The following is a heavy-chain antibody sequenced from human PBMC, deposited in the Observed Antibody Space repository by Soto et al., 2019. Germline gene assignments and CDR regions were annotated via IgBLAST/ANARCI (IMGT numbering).Heavy chain of an antibody. CDR1: GFTFRTYW. V-gene: IGHV3-74*01. CDR2: INTDGSGT. D-gene: IGHD3-16*01. CDR3: ASPTVGGFAR. J-gene: IGHJ4*02. Sequence: EVQLVESGGGLVQPGGSLRLSCAASGFTFRTYWMHWVRQVAGKGLEWVSHINTDGSGTRYADSVKGRFTISRDNAKNTLYLQMNNLRAEDTALYPCASPTVGGFARWGQGTLVTVSS.